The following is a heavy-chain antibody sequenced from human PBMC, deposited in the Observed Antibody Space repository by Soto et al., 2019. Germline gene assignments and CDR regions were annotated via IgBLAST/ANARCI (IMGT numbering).Heavy chain of an antibody. CDR1: GYTFTSYC. CDR2: ICAYNGNR. J-gene: IGHJ6*02. CDR3: SRYAYYYDSSGYYRYGMDV. V-gene: IGHV1-18*01. Sequence: ASAKVCREASGYTFTSYCISRVRQAPGQGREWMGWICAYNGNRNYAHKAQGRISITTCSSDSTGYMQLRSLKSDDTAVYYCSRYAYYYDSSGYYRYGMDVWGQGTTVTVSS. D-gene: IGHD3-22*01.